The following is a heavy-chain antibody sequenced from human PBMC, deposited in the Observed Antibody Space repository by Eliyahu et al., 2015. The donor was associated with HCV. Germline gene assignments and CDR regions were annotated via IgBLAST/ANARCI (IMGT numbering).Heavy chain of an antibody. CDR1: GFSFRSXG. Sequence: QVQLVESGGGVIQPGRSLRLSCAASGFSFRSXGXXWVRQXPGKGLEWVALISYDGINKYYSDSVKGRFTISRDNSKNTLYLQMNSLRAEDTAVYYCAREIPFMTMIVGKYGPVDYWGQGALVTVSS. V-gene: IGHV3-30*03. CDR2: ISYDGINK. D-gene: IGHD3-22*01. J-gene: IGHJ4*02. CDR3: AREIPFMTMIVGKYGPVDY.